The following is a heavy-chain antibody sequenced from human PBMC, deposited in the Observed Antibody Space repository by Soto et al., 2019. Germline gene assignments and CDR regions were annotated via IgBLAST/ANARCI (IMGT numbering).Heavy chain of an antibody. CDR1: GGSITSADYY. J-gene: IGHJ5*02. Sequence: QVQLQESVPGLVKPAQTLSLTCTVYGGSITSADYYWTWNRQPPGKVLDWIGYTDYSGTTYYNLYLKSRLTISVDTSNNLLSLKQTSVTAADTAVYYCARRIVAPFRYFKSWAQEILVTVTS. D-gene: IGHD2-15*01. CDR3: ARRIVAPFRYFKS. V-gene: IGHV4-30-4*01. CDR2: TDYSGTT.